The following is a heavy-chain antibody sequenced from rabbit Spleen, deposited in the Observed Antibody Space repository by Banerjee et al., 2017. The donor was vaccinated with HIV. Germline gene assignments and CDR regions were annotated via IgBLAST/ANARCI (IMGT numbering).Heavy chain of an antibody. CDR1: GFSFSDKDV. CDR2: INIVTGKS. J-gene: IGHJ4*01. Sequence: QSLEESGGDLVKPEGSLTLTCKASGFSFSDKDVMCWVRQAPGKGLEWIACINIVTGKSVYASWAKGRFTMSRTSSTTVTLQMTSLTAADTATYFCARDAGTGDYIDVYFNLWGPGTLVTVS. D-gene: IGHD4-2*01. V-gene: IGHV1S40*01. CDR3: ARDAGTGDYIDVYFNL.